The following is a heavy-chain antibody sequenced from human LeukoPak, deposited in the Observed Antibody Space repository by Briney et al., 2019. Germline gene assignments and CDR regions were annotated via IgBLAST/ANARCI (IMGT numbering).Heavy chain of an antibody. J-gene: IGHJ4*02. CDR2: IYYSGST. CDR1: GGSISSGIDY. Sequence: SQTLSLTCTVSGGSISSGIDYWTWIRQPPGKGLEWIGYIYYSGSTNYNPSLKSRVTISVDTSKNQFSLKLSSVTAADTAVYYCARERRSGSYYYFDYWGQGTLVTVSS. V-gene: IGHV4-61*01. CDR3: ARERRSGSYYYFDY. D-gene: IGHD3-10*01.